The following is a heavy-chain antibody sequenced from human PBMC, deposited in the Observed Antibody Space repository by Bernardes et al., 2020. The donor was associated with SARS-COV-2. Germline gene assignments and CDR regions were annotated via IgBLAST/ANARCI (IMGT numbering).Heavy chain of an antibody. CDR1: GYNFICYY. J-gene: IGHJ4*02. CDR2: INPSTGGT. V-gene: IGHV1-2*06. CDR3: ASSSTSCCDFDY. D-gene: IGHD2-2*01. Sequence: ASVKVSCKASGYNFICYYMHWVRQAPGQGLEWMGRINPSTGGTDYAQKFQGTVTMTRDTSISTAYMELSRLRSDDTAVYYCASSSTSCCDFDYWGQGTLVTVSS.